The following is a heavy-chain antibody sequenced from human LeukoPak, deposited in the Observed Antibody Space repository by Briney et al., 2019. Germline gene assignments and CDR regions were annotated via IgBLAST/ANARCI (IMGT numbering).Heavy chain of an antibody. CDR3: ARVRLVSLVIMSPDY. CDR1: GYTFTSYG. V-gene: IGHV1-18*01. J-gene: IGHJ4*02. CDR2: ISAYNGNT. D-gene: IGHD3-9*01. Sequence: ASVKVSCKASGYTFTSYGISWVRQAPGQGLEWMGWISAYNGNTNYAQKLQGRVTMTTDTSTSTAYMELRSLRSDDTAVYYCARVRLVSLVIMSPDYWGQGTLVTVSS.